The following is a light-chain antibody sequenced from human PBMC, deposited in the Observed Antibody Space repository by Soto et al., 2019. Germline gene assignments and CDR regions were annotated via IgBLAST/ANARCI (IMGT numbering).Light chain of an antibody. V-gene: IGKV1-5*01. CDR1: QSVSNW. Sequence: DIQMTQSPSTLSASVGDRVTITCRASQSVSNWLAWYQQKPGKAPKVLFYDASNLESGVPSRFSGSGSGTEFTLNINRLQPDDFATYYCQQYHSYSWTFGQGTKVEI. CDR2: DAS. J-gene: IGKJ1*01. CDR3: QQYHSYSWT.